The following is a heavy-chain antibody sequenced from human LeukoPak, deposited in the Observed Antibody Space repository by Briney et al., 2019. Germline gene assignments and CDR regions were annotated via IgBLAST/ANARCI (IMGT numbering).Heavy chain of an antibody. D-gene: IGHD3-22*01. CDR1: GFTFGDFY. CDR3: ARDHYYDTSGYIDY. V-gene: IGHV3-11*05. J-gene: IGHJ4*02. CDR2: ISSTSAYT. Sequence: GSLRLSCAASGFTFGDFYMSWIRQAPGKGLEWVSYISSTSAYTNYADSVKGRFTISRDNAKNSLYLQMSSLRVEDTAVYYCARDHYYDTSGYIDYWGQGSLVTVSS.